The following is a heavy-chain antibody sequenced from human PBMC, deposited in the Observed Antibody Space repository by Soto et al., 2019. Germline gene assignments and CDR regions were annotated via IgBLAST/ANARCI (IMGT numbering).Heavy chain of an antibody. CDR2: ISSSSSYI. V-gene: IGHV3-21*01. Sequence: EVQLVESGGGLVKPGGSLRLSCAASGFTFSSYSMNWVRQAPGKGLEWVSSISSSSSYIYYADSVKGRFTISRDNAKNSLYLQMNSLRAEDTAVYYCACFGIAVAGPWFDPWGQGTLVTVSS. CDR3: ACFGIAVAGPWFDP. J-gene: IGHJ5*02. D-gene: IGHD6-19*01. CDR1: GFTFSSYS.